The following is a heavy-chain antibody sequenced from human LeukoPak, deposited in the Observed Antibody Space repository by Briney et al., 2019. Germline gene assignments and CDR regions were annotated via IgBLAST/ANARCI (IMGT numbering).Heavy chain of an antibody. D-gene: IGHD5-18*01. CDR1: GYTFTSYD. CDR3: ARGRIGGHSYGYDLDY. CDR2: MNPNSGNT. V-gene: IGHV1-8*01. Sequence: ASVKVSCKASGYTFTSYDINWVRQATGQGLEWMGWMNPNSGNTGYAQKFQGRVTMTRNTSISTAYMELSSLRSEDTAVYYCARGRIGGHSYGYDLDYWGQGTLVTVSS. J-gene: IGHJ4*02.